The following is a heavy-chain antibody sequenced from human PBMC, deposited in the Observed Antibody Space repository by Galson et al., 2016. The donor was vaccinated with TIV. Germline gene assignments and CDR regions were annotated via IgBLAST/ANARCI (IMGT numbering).Heavy chain of an antibody. Sequence: SVKVSCKASGGTFSSYVFNWVRQAPGQGLEWMGGIIPLFDTAHYAQKFQGRVTITADESSGTVYMELSSLRSEDTAVYYCATDRNTAMDTYHDYYGMDVWGQGTTVPVSS. CDR1: GGTFSSYV. CDR2: IIPLFDTA. CDR3: ATDRNTAMDTYHDYYGMDV. D-gene: IGHD5-18*01. V-gene: IGHV1-69*13. J-gene: IGHJ6*02.